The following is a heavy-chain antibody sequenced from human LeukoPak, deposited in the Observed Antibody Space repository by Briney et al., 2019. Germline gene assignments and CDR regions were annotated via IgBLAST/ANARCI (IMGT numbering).Heavy chain of an antibody. CDR3: ARKEGWYVFDY. D-gene: IGHD6-19*01. CDR1: GFTFSSYG. J-gene: IGHJ4*02. Sequence: PGRSLRLSCAASGFTFSSYGIHWVRQAPGKGLEWVAVISNDGSHKYYADSVKGRFTISRDNSKNTLYLQMNSLRAEDTAVYYCARKEGWYVFDYWGQGTLVTVSS. V-gene: IGHV3-30*03. CDR2: ISNDGSHK.